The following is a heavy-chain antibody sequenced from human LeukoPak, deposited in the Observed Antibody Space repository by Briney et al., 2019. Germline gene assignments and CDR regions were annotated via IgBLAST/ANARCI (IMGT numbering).Heavy chain of an antibody. CDR3: ARDLIKSPPGGTFDY. V-gene: IGHV1-46*01. J-gene: IGHJ4*02. Sequence: ASVKVSCKASGYTFTSYYMHWVRQAPGQGLEWMGLINPSGGSTSYAQKFQGRVTMTRDMSTSTVYMELSSLRSEDTAVYYCARDLIKSPPGGTFDYWGQGTLVTVSS. CDR2: INPSGGST. D-gene: IGHD3-16*01. CDR1: GYTFTSYY.